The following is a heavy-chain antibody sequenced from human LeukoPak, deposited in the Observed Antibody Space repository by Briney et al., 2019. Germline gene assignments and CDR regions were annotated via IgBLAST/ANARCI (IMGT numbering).Heavy chain of an antibody. CDR2: INHSGSA. Sequence: SETLSLTCAVYGGSFSRYYWTWIRQPPGKGLEWIGEINHSGSANYNPSLKSRVTISVDASKSQFSLRLSSVTAADTAVYYCARLTYSNNWYFRRGLDNWFDPWGQGALVTVSS. V-gene: IGHV4-34*01. CDR1: GGSFSRYY. CDR3: ARLTYSNNWYFRRGLDNWFDP. D-gene: IGHD6-13*01. J-gene: IGHJ5*02.